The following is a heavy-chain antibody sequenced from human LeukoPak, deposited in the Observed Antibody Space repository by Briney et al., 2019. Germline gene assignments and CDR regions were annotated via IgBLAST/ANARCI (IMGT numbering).Heavy chain of an antibody. CDR2: IYYSGST. J-gene: IGHJ4*02. D-gene: IGHD3-22*01. CDR3: TRGPANDSDDY. V-gene: IGHV4-59*12. CDR1: GGYISSYY. Sequence: SETLSLTCTVSGGYISSYYWSWLRQHPGKGLEWIGYIYYSGSTYYNPSLRSRVTISVDMSKNQFSLHLSSVTAADTAVYYCTRGPANDSDDYWGQGTLVTVSS.